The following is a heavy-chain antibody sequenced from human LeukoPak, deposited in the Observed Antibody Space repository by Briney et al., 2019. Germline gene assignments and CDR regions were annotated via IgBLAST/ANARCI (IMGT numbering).Heavy chain of an antibody. J-gene: IGHJ3*02. V-gene: IGHV3-48*02. Sequence: GGSLRLSCAASGFTFSSYSMNWVRQAPGKGLEWVAYISSSSNIMYLADSVKGRFTISRDNAKNSLYLQMNSLRDEDTAVYYCARGFRSSHRLDIWGQGTLVTVSS. CDR2: ISSSSNIM. CDR1: GFTFSSYS. D-gene: IGHD6-13*01. CDR3: ARGFRSSHRLDI.